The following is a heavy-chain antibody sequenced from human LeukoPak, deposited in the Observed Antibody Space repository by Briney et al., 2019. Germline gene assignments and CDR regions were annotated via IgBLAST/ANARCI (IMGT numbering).Heavy chain of an antibody. CDR1: GFTFSSYA. V-gene: IGHV3-7*01. D-gene: IGHD3-16*02. Sequence: GGCLRLSCAASGFTFSSYAMSWVRQAPGKGLEWVGNINQEGSERNNGDSVNGRFTISRDNAENSLYLQMNSLRAEDTAVYYCARIIGAFGTYRYDSWGQGTLVSVSS. J-gene: IGHJ4*02. CDR3: ARIIGAFGTYRYDS. CDR2: INQEGSER.